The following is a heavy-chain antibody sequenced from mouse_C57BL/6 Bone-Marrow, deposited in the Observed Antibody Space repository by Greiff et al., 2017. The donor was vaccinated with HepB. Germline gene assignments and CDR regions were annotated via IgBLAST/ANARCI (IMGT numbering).Heavy chain of an antibody. J-gene: IGHJ2*01. V-gene: IGHV1-26*01. CDR2: INPNNGGT. CDR3: ASGGTPSDY. D-gene: IGHD3-3*01. CDR1: GYTFTDYY. Sequence: EVQLQQSGPELVKPGASVKISCKASGYTFTDYYMNWVKQSHGKSLEWIGDINPNNGGTSYNQKFKGKATLTVDKSSSTAYMELRSLTSEDSAVYYCASGGTPSDYWGQGTTLTVSS.